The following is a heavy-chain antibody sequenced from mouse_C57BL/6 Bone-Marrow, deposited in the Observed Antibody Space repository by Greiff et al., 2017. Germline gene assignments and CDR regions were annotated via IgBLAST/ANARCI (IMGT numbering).Heavy chain of an antibody. Sequence: QVQLKQPGAELVMPGASVKLSCKASGYTFTSYWMHWVKQRPGQGLEWIGEIDPSDSYTNYNQKFKGKSTLTVAKSSSTAYMQRRSMTSEDDAVYYCARGEDHPRDWDFDVWGTGTTVTVSS. CDR2: IDPSDSYT. J-gene: IGHJ1*03. CDR3: ARGEDHPRDWDFDV. CDR1: GYTFTSYW. V-gene: IGHV1-69*01.